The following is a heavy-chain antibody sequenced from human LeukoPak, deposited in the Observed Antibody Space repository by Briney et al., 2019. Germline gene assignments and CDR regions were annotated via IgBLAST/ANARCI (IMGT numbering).Heavy chain of an antibody. D-gene: IGHD5/OR15-5a*01. Sequence: GGSLRLSCAASGFTFSSYGMHWVRQAPGKGLEWVAVIWYDGSNKYYADSVKGRFTISRDNSKNTLYLRMNSLRAEDTAVYFCTRSTTIDYWGQGTLVTVSS. CDR1: GFTFSSYG. CDR2: IWYDGSNK. V-gene: IGHV3-33*01. CDR3: TRSTTIDY. J-gene: IGHJ4*02.